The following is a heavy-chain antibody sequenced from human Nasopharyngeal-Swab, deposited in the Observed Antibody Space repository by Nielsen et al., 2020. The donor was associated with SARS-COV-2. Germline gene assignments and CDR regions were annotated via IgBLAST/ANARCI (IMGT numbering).Heavy chain of an antibody. CDR1: GFTFSSYS. CDR2: ISSSSSTI. CDR3: ARVFSSVWFGDLLYPDY. J-gene: IGHJ4*02. Sequence: GGSLRLSCAASGFTFSSYSMNWVRQAPGKGLEWVSYISSSSSTIYYADSVKGRFTVSRDNAKNSLYLQMNSLRDEDTAVFYCARVFSSVWFGDLLYPDYWGQGTLVTVSS. V-gene: IGHV3-48*02. D-gene: IGHD3-10*01.